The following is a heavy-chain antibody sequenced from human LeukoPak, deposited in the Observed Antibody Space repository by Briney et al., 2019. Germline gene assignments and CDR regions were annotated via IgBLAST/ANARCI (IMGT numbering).Heavy chain of an antibody. Sequence: ASAKVSCKASGYTFTSHDINWVRQATGQGLEWMGWMNPNSGNTGYAQKFQGRVTITRNTSISTAYMELSALRSEDTAVYYCARTGGPYYYYYYGMDVWGQGTTVTVSS. V-gene: IGHV1-8*01. D-gene: IGHD4-23*01. J-gene: IGHJ6*02. CDR1: GYTFTSHD. CDR3: ARTGGPYYYYYYGMDV. CDR2: MNPNSGNT.